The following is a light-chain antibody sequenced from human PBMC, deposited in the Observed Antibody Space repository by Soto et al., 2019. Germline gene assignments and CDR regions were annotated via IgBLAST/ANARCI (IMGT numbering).Light chain of an antibody. V-gene: IGKV3-20*01. Sequence: EMVLTQSPAARSLSPGGRATLPCRASQNITNNYVAWYQHKPGQAPRLLIYAASSRATGIPDRISGSGSGRDFTLTISRLEPEDSAVYYCQQYGRSPWTFGQGTKVDIK. CDR1: QNITNNY. CDR3: QQYGRSPWT. J-gene: IGKJ1*01. CDR2: AAS.